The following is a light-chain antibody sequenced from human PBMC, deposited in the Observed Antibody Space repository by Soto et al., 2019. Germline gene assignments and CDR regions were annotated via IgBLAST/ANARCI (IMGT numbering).Light chain of an antibody. Sequence: EIVLTQSPGTLSLSPGERATLSCRASQSVSSSYIAWYQQKPGQAPRLLIYGASSRATGIPDRFSGSGSGTDFTLTNSRLEPEDFAVYYCQQYGSSPPWTFGQGTKVEIK. J-gene: IGKJ1*01. CDR2: GAS. CDR1: QSVSSSY. V-gene: IGKV3-20*01. CDR3: QQYGSSPPWT.